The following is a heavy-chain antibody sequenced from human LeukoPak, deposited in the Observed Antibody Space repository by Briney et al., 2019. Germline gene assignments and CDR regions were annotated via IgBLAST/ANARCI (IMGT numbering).Heavy chain of an antibody. D-gene: IGHD3-22*01. J-gene: IGHJ4*02. CDR1: GDSISSSNYY. CDR3: ARRYYYDSSGYSYYFDF. V-gene: IGHV4-39*01. CDR2: IYYSGST. Sequence: SETLSLTCTVSGDSISSSNYYWGWIRQPPGKGLEWIGSIYYSGSTYYNPSLKSRVTISVDTSKNQFSLKLTSVTAADTAVYYCARRYYYDSSGYSYYFDFSGQGTLVTVSS.